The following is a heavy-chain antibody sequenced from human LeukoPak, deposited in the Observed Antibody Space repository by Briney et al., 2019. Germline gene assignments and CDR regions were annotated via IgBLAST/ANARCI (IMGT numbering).Heavy chain of an antibody. CDR1: GYTFTSYG. D-gene: IGHD5-12*01. Sequence: ASVKVSCSASGYTFTSYGIIWVQQAPPQGREGMGWISAYNGNTNYAQNPQGRVTMTTDTSTSTDYMQLRSLRSDDTAVYYCARATGYDTGSCYFDYWGQGTLVTVSS. V-gene: IGHV1-18*01. CDR3: ARATGYDTGSCYFDY. CDR2: ISAYNGNT. J-gene: IGHJ4*02.